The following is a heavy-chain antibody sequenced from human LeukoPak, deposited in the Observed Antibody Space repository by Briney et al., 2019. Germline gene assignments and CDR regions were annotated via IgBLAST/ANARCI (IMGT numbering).Heavy chain of an antibody. CDR2: INTDGSST. CDR1: GLTFSNYW. CDR3: ARCRPTISEAFDI. D-gene: IGHD3-3*01. V-gene: IGHV3-74*01. Sequence: QAGGSLRLSCAVSGLTFSNYWMHWVRQAPGKGLVWVSRINTDGSSTSYADSVKGRFTISRDNAKNTLYLQMNSLRAEDTAVYYCARCRPTISEAFDIWGQGTVVTVSS. J-gene: IGHJ3*02.